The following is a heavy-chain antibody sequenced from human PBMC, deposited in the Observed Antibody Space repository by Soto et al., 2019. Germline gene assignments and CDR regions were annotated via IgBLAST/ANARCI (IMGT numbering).Heavy chain of an antibody. CDR3: ARDPQFSGSLSGGGDAFDI. Sequence: RASVKVSCKASGYTFTSSAISWVRQAPGQGLEWMGWISPYNGNTHFAQKFQGRVTMATDTSTSTAYMELRSLISDDTAVYYCARDPQFSGSLSGGGDAFDIWGQGTMVTVSS. CDR1: GYTFTSSA. V-gene: IGHV1-18*01. CDR2: ISPYNGNT. J-gene: IGHJ3*02. D-gene: IGHD1-26*01.